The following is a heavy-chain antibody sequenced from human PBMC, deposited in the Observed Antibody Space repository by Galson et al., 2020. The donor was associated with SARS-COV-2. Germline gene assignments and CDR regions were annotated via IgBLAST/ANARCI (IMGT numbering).Heavy chain of an antibody. CDR1: GGTYSTHT. CDR2: IIPLFGST. D-gene: IGHD4-4*01. J-gene: IGHJ3*02. CDR3: ARGGLHEGYAFEI. Sequence: SVTVSCKASGGTYSTHTITWVRQASGQGPEWMGSIIPLFGSTHYAHNFQGRLTIIADESTSTAYMELTDLRSDDRAVYYCARGGLHEGYAFEIWGRGTVVTVAS. V-gene: IGHV1-69*13.